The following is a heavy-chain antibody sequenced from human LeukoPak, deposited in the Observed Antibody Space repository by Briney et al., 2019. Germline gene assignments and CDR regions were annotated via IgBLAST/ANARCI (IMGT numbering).Heavy chain of an antibody. Sequence: SETLSLTCTVSGGSISSGSYYWGWIRQPPGKGLEWIGNIYYSGSTNYNPSLKSRVTISIDTSKNQFSLKLSSVTAADTAVYYCASYSSGWTNWYFDLWGRGTLVTVSS. CDR1: GGSISSGSYY. CDR2: IYYSGST. D-gene: IGHD6-19*01. J-gene: IGHJ2*01. V-gene: IGHV4-61*01. CDR3: ASYSSGWTNWYFDL.